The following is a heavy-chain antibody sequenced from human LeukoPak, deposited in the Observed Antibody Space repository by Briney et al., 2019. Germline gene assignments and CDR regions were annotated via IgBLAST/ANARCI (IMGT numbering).Heavy chain of an antibody. Sequence: SETLSLTCTVSGYSTSSGYYWGWIRQPPGKGLEWVGSIYHSGSTYYNPSLKSRVTISVDTSKNQFPLKLSSVTAADTAVYYCARYYYDSSVYYNLDYWGQGTLVTVSS. J-gene: IGHJ4*02. V-gene: IGHV4-38-2*02. CDR3: ARYYYDSSVYYNLDY. D-gene: IGHD3-22*01. CDR2: IYHSGST. CDR1: GYSTSSGYY.